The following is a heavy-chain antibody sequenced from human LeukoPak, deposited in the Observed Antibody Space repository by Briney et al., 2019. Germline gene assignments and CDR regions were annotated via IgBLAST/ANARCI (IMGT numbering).Heavy chain of an antibody. J-gene: IGHJ6*03. CDR2: MNQDGGEK. CDR3: ARERDGYNYGYYYYYMDV. Sequence: GGSLRLSCAASGFTVSSNYMSWVRQAPGKGLEWVANMNQDGGEKYYVDSVKGRFTISRDNAQNSLFLQMNSLRAEDTAVYYCARERDGYNYGYYYYYMDVWGKGATVTVSS. CDR1: GFTVSSNY. D-gene: IGHD5-24*01. V-gene: IGHV3-7*01.